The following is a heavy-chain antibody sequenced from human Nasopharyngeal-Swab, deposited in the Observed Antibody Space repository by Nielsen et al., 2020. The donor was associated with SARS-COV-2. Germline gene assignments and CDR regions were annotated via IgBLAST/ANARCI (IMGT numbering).Heavy chain of an antibody. CDR1: GFTFDDYA. J-gene: IGHJ4*02. D-gene: IGHD2-21*02. CDR3: ARDQRAYCGGDCYSGLDY. V-gene: IGHV3-9*01. Sequence: SLKISCAASGFTFDDYAMHWVRQAPGKGLEWVSGISWNSGSIGYADSVKGRFTISRDNAKNSLYLQMNSLRAEDTAVYYCARDQRAYCGGDCYSGLDYWCQGTLVTVSS. CDR2: ISWNSGSI.